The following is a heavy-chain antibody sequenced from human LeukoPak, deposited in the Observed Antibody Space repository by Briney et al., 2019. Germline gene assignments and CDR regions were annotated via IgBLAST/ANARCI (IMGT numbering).Heavy chain of an antibody. J-gene: IGHJ4*02. CDR2: INHSGST. CDR1: GGSFSGYY. CDR3: ARGLRTYYYGSGSYYKGYYFDY. Sequence: SETLSLTCAVYGGSFSGYYWSWIRQPPGKGLEWIGEINHSGSTNYNPSLKSRVTISVDTSKNQFSLKLSSVTAADTAVCYCARGLRTYYYGSGSYYKGYYFDYWGQGTLVTVSS. V-gene: IGHV4-34*01. D-gene: IGHD3-10*01.